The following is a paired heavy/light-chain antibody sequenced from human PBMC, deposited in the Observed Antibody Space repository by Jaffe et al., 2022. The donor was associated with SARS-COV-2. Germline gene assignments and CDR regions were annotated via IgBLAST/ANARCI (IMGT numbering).Light chain of an antibody. CDR3: QQSYSPPYT. CDR1: QTVSTF. CDR2: VAS. J-gene: IGKJ2*01. Sequence: DIQMTQSPSSLSASVGDRVTITCRASQTVSTFLNWYQQKPGKAPKLLICVASSLQTGVPSRFSGSGSGTDFTLTISSLQPEDFATYYCQQSYSPPYTFGQGTKLEIK. V-gene: IGKV1-39*01.
Heavy chain of an antibody. CDR3: ARDWSPRRVPFDS. CDR2: ISSGSTTI. D-gene: IGHD1-1*01. Sequence: EVQLVESGGDLVQPGGSLRLSCAASGFTFNTYSMNWVRQAPGKGLEWVSYISSGSTTIYYADSVRGRFTISRDNAKNSLYLQMNSLRAEDTAVYYCARDWSPRRVPFDSWGQGTLVTVSS. V-gene: IGHV3-48*01. J-gene: IGHJ4*02. CDR1: GFTFNTYS.